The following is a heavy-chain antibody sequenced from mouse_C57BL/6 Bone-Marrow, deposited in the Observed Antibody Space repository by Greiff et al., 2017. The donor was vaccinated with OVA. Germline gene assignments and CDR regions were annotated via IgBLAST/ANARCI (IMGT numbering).Heavy chain of an antibody. CDR2: INPNNGGT. Sequence: EVQLQQSGPELVKPGASVKISCKASGYTFTDYYMNWVKQSHGKSLEWIGDINPNNGGTSYNQKFKGKATLTVDKSSSTAYMELRSLTSEDSAVYYCARSPIYYYGSRDYWGQGTTLTVSS. J-gene: IGHJ2*01. V-gene: IGHV1-26*01. D-gene: IGHD1-1*01. CDR3: ARSPIYYYGSRDY. CDR1: GYTFTDYY.